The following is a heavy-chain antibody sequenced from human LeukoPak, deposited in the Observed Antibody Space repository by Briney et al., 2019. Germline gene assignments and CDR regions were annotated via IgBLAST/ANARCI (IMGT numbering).Heavy chain of an antibody. V-gene: IGHV4-59*01. CDR2: IYYSGST. CDR3: AAGLWFGELES. D-gene: IGHD3-10*01. J-gene: IGHJ4*02. Sequence: PSETLSLTCTVSGGSISSYYWSWIRQPPGKGLEWIGYIYYSGSTNYNPSLKSRATISVDTSKNQFSLKLSSVTAADTAVYYCAAGLWFGELESWGQGTLVTVSS. CDR1: GGSISSYY.